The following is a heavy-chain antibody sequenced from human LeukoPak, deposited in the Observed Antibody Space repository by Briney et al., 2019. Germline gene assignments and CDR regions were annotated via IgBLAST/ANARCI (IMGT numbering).Heavy chain of an antibody. V-gene: IGHV4-39*01. J-gene: IGHJ6*02. CDR2: NSETGCT. CDR3: ARQDMWFGDLVV. CDR1: GGSLSRCSYC. D-gene: IGHD3-10*01. Sequence: SETLSLTCIVSGGSLSRCSYCWSWLRPPTGKGLEWIGCNSETGCTYHCPSLKVSVSIYAYTSKIHFTLTLRFVTAADTSVYYCARQDMWFGDLVVWGQGTTVTVSS.